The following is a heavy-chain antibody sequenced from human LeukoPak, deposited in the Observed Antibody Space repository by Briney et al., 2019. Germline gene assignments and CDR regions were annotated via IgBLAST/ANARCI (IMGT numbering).Heavy chain of an antibody. CDR2: IYYSGST. CDR1: GGSISSRSYY. J-gene: IGHJ6*03. V-gene: IGHV4-39*07. CDR3: ARGLQYYYYYYMDV. Sequence: SETLSLTCTVSGGSISSRSYYWGWIRQPPGKGLEWIGSIYYSGSTYYNPSLKSRVTISVDTSKNQFSLKLSSVTAADTAVYYCARGLQYYYYYYMDVWGKGTTVTVSS.